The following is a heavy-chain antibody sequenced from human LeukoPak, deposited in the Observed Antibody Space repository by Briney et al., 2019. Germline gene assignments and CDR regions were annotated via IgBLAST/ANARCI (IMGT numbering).Heavy chain of an antibody. CDR2: IYHSGST. D-gene: IGHD3/OR15-3a*01. V-gene: IGHV4-38-2*01. CDR1: GSSISSGYY. CDR3: ARRRYDFWSGSPLDY. Sequence: SETLSLTCAVSGSSISSGYYSDWIRQSPGKGLEWICSIYHSGSTYYNTSLKGRVTISLDMSKNQFSLRLRSVTAADTAMYYCARRRYDFWSGSPLDYWGRGTLVTASS. J-gene: IGHJ4*02.